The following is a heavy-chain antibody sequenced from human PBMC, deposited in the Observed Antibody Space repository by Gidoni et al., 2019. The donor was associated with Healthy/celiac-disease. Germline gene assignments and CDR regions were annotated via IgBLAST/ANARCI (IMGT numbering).Heavy chain of an antibody. Sequence: QVQLQQWGAGLLKPSETLSLTCAVYCGSFSGYYWSWIRQPPGKGLEWIGEINHSGSTNYNPSLKSRVTISVDTSKNQFSLKLSSVTAADTAVYYCARRGQRWLQLLWFDPWGQGTLVTVSS. CDR3: ARRGQRWLQLLWFDP. V-gene: IGHV4-34*01. CDR2: INHSGST. J-gene: IGHJ5*02. D-gene: IGHD5-12*01. CDR1: CGSFSGYY.